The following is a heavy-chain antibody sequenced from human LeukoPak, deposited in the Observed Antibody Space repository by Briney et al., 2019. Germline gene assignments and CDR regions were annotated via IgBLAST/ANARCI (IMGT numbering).Heavy chain of an antibody. CDR2: ILYSGTT. CDR1: GGSISSYY. D-gene: IGHD5-12*01. J-gene: IGHJ4*02. Sequence: SETLSLTCTVSGGSISSYYWSWIRQPPGKGLEWIGYILYSGTTNSNPSLKSRVTISVDTFKNQISLKLSSVTAADTAVYYCARMGGYSGYATHWGQGTLVTVSS. V-gene: IGHV4-59*08. CDR3: ARMGGYSGYATH.